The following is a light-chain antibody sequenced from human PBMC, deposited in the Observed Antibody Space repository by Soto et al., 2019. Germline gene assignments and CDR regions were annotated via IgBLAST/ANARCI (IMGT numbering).Light chain of an antibody. CDR2: GAS. J-gene: IGKJ1*01. V-gene: IGKV3-20*01. Sequence: EIVLTQSPGTLSLSPGERATLSCRASQSVSSSYLAWCQQKPGQAPRLLIYGASSRATGIPDRFSGSGSGTDFTLTISRLEPEDFAVYYCQQYGSSGTFGQGTKVDNK. CDR3: QQYGSSGT. CDR1: QSVSSSY.